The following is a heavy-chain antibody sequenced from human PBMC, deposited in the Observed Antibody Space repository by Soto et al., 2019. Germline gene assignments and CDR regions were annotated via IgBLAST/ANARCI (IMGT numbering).Heavy chain of an antibody. CDR1: GYTFASYA. J-gene: IGHJ6*02. CDR3: ARDLKGLAYYYYGMDV. Sequence: GASVKVSCKASGYTFASYARHWVRQAPGQRLEWMGWINAGNGNTKYSQKFQGRVTITRDTSASTAYMELSSLRSEDTAVYYCARDLKGLAYYYYGMDVWGQGTTVTVS. V-gene: IGHV1-3*01. CDR2: INAGNGNT.